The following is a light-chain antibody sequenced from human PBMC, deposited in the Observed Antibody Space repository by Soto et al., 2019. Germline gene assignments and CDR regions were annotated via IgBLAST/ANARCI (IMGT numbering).Light chain of an antibody. CDR1: QSVSSN. CDR2: NAS. CDR3: QQDNNWPYT. J-gene: IGKJ2*01. Sequence: EIVMTQSPATLSVSPGERATLSCRASQSVSSNLAWYQQKPGQAPRLLIYNASTRATGIPARFSGSGSGTEFTLTISSLQSEDFAIYYCQQDNNWPYTFGQGTTLEIK. V-gene: IGKV3-15*01.